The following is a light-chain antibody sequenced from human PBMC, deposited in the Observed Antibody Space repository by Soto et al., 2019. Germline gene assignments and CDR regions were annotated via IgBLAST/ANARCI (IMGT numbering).Light chain of an antibody. J-gene: IGKJ4*01. CDR3: QQYGSSPTT. CDR1: QSVYKNY. CDR2: GAS. Sequence: EIVLTQSPGTLSLSPGERATLSCRASQSVYKNYLAWYQQNPGQAPRLLINGASSRATGIPDRFSGSGSGTDFTLTISRLEPEDFAVYYCQQYGSSPTTFGGGTKVAIK. V-gene: IGKV3-20*01.